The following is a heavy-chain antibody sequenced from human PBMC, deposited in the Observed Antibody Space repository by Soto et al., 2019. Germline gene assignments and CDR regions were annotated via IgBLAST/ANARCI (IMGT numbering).Heavy chain of an antibody. J-gene: IGHJ4*02. CDR3: AREKYYYDSSGYSQAGPYFDY. V-gene: IGHV3-53*01. CDR2: IYSGGST. CDR1: GFTVSSNY. D-gene: IGHD3-22*01. Sequence: GGSLRLSCAASGFTVSSNYMSWVRQAPGKGLEWVSVIYSGGSTYYADSVKGRFTISRDNSKDTLYLQMNSLRAEDTAVYYCAREKYYYDSSGYSQAGPYFDYWGQGTLVTVSS.